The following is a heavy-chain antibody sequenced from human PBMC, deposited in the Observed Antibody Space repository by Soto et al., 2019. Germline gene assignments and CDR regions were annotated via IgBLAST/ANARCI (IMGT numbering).Heavy chain of an antibody. CDR3: ARVVVHYYYGMAV. CDR2: IIPIFGTA. D-gene: IGHD2-21*01. V-gene: IGHV1-69*13. Sequence: ASVKVSCKASGGTFSSYAISWVRQAPGQGLEWMGGIIPIFGTANYAQKFQGRVTITADESTSTAYMELSSLRSEDTAVYYCARVVVHYYYGMAVWGQGTSVTVSS. J-gene: IGHJ6*02. CDR1: GGTFSSYA.